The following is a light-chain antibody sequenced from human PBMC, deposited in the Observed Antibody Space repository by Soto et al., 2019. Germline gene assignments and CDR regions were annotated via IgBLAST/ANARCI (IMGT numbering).Light chain of an antibody. V-gene: IGKV1-5*01. J-gene: IGKJ1*01. CDR2: DAS. CDR1: QSLSTW. CDR3: QQSYSSPPT. Sequence: DIQMTQSPSTLSASVVDRVTITCRASQSLSTWLAWYQQKPGRAPTLLIYDASSLESWVPSRFSGSGSGTEFTLTVSSLQPEDFATYYCQQSYSSPPTFGQGTKVDIK.